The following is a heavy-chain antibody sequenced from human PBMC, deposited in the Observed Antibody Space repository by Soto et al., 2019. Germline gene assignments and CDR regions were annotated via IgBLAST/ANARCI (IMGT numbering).Heavy chain of an antibody. CDR3: ARDLGYGDYPFSFGD. J-gene: IGHJ4*02. Sequence: GGSLRLSCAASGFTFDDYGMSWVRQAPGKGLEWVSGINWNGGSTGYADSVKGRFTISRDNAKNSLYLQMNSLRAEDTALYYCARDLGYGDYPFSFGDWGQGTLVTVSS. CDR2: INWNGGST. CDR1: GFTFDDYG. V-gene: IGHV3-20*04. D-gene: IGHD4-17*01.